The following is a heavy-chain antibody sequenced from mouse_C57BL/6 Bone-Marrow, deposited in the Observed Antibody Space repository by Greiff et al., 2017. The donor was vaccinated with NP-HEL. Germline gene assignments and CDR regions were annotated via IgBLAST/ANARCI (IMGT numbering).Heavy chain of an antibody. D-gene: IGHD2-4*01. CDR3: ARRDYDYDGRYYYAMDY. CDR2: IYPGGGYP. CDR1: GYTFTNYW. V-gene: IGHV1-63*01. Sequence: QVHVKQSGAELVRPGTSVKMSCKASGYTFTNYWIGWAKQRPGHGLEWIGDIYPGGGYPNYNEKFKGKATLTADKSSSTAYMQFSSLTSEDSAIYYCARRDYDYDGRYYYAMDYWGQGTSVTVSS. J-gene: IGHJ4*01.